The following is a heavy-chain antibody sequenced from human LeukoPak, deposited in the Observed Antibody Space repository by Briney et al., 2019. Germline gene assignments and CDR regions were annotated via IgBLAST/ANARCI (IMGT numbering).Heavy chain of an antibody. J-gene: IGHJ6*03. CDR3: ARHTLPHYMDV. V-gene: IGHV4-39*01. CDR1: GGSISSTSYY. Sequence: SETLSLTCSVSGGSISSTSYYWGWVRQPPGKGLEWIGGIYYGGNTYYSASFKSRLTISVDPSKNQFSLKLSSVTAADTAVYYCARHTLPHYMDVWGKGTTVTVSS. CDR2: IYYGGNT.